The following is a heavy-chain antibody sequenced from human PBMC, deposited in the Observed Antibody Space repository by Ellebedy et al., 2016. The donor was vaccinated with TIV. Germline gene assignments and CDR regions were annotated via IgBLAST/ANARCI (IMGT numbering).Heavy chain of an antibody. J-gene: IGHJ4*02. V-gene: IGHV3-7*03. Sequence: GESLKISCVASGFTFSNYWMSWVRQVPGKGLEWVANIKQDGTEKHYVDSVKGRFTISRDNAKNSLYLQVNSLRADDTAVYFCARDGGVYSSSWIDYWGQGTLGTVSS. D-gene: IGHD6-13*01. CDR1: GFTFSNYW. CDR3: ARDGGVYSSSWIDY. CDR2: IKQDGTEK.